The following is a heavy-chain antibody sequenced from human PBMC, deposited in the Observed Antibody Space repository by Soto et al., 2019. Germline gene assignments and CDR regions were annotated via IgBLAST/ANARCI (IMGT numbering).Heavy chain of an antibody. CDR3: ARRYGTTFDY. V-gene: IGHV4-59*01. Sequence: QVQLQESGPGLVKPSETLPLTCTVSGGSISSYYWSWIRQPPGKGLEWIGYIYYSGSTNYNPSLKSRVTISVDTSKNQFSLKLSSVTAADTAVYYCARRYGTTFDYWGQGTLVTVSS. D-gene: IGHD1-7*01. CDR2: IYYSGST. CDR1: GGSISSYY. J-gene: IGHJ4*02.